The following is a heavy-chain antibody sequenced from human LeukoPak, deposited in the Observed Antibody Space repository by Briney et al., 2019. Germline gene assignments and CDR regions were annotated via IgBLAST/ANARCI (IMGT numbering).Heavy chain of an antibody. Sequence: GGSLRLSCAASGFTFSSYAMSWVRQAPGKGLEWVAVIWYDGSNKYYADSVKGRFTISRDNSKNTLYLQMNSLRDEDTAVYYCARLFVYGGNSYIDYWGQGTLVTVSS. D-gene: IGHD4-23*01. CDR1: GFTFSSYA. CDR2: IWYDGSNK. J-gene: IGHJ4*02. CDR3: ARLFVYGGNSYIDY. V-gene: IGHV3-33*08.